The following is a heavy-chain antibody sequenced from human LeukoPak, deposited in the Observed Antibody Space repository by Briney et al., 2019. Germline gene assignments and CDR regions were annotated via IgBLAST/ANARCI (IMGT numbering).Heavy chain of an antibody. CDR1: GGSFSGYY. Sequence: PSETLSLTCAVYGGSFSGYYWSWIRQPPGKGLEWIGEINHSGSTNYNPSLKSRVTISVDTSKNQFSLKLSSVTAADTAVYYCARRSRKSYGSGSYNNWFDPWGQGTLVTVSS. J-gene: IGHJ5*02. CDR2: INHSGST. V-gene: IGHV4-34*01. D-gene: IGHD3-10*01. CDR3: ARRSRKSYGSGSYNNWFDP.